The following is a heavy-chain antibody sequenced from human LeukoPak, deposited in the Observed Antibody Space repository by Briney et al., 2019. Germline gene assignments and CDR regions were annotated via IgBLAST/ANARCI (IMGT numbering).Heavy chain of an antibody. J-gene: IGHJ4*02. CDR2: IYYSGTT. D-gene: IGHD3-16*02. CDR1: GGSISGSSYY. CDR3: ARGLSTLDY. Sequence: SETLSLTCTVSGGSISGSSYYWVWIRQPPGKGLEWIGSIYYSGTTYYNPSLKSRVTISGDTSKNQFSLKLSSVTAADTAVYYCARGLSTLDYWGQGTLVTVSS. V-gene: IGHV4-39*07.